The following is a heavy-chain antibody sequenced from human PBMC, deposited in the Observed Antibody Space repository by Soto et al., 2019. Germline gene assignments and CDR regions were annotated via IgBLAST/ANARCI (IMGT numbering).Heavy chain of an antibody. CDR1: GFSITTGVG. J-gene: IGHJ5*02. CDR3: AHRVNMARGPYNYFGP. D-gene: IGHD3-10*01. Sequence: SGPTLVNPTQTLTLTCSFSGFSITTGVGVGWIRKPPGKALEWLAIIYWNDEKRYNPSLKTRLTITTDTSKNQLFLTVTDIDPVDTATYYCAHRVNMARGPYNYFGPWGQGTLVTVSS. CDR2: IYWNDEK. V-gene: IGHV2-5*01.